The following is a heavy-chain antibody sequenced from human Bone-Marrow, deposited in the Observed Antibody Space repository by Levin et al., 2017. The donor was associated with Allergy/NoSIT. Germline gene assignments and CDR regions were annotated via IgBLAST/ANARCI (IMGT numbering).Heavy chain of an antibody. D-gene: IGHD6-6*01. J-gene: IGHJ4*02. CDR3: LSSSSSFDY. Sequence: ASVKVSCKASGYTFTGYYIYWVRQAPGQGLEYMGRIDPNSGGTNYAQKFQGRVTLTRDTSISTAYMDLSRLTSDDTAVFYCLSSSSSFDYWGQGTLVTVSS. CDR1: GYTFTGYY. CDR2: IDPNSGGT. V-gene: IGHV1-2*06.